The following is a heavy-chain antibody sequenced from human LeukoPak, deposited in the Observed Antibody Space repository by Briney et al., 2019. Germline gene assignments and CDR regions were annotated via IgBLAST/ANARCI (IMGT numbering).Heavy chain of an antibody. CDR1: GFPFSSYW. V-gene: IGHV4-39*01. CDR2: IYYSGST. J-gene: IGHJ4*02. Sequence: GSLRLSCVASGFPFSSYWMTWVRQPPGKGLEWIGSIYYSGSTYYNPSLKSRVTISVDTSKNQFSLKLSSVTAADTAVYYCARSAIQMKYYYDSSGYYYFDYWGQGTLVTVSS. CDR3: ARSAIQMKYYYDSSGYYYFDY. D-gene: IGHD3-22*01.